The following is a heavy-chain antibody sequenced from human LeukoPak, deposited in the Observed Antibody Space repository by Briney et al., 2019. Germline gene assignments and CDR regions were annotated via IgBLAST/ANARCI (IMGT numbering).Heavy chain of an antibody. CDR1: GYSFTSYW. Sequence: GESLQISCKGSGYSFTSYWIGWVRQMPGKGLEWMGRIDPSDSYTNYSPSFQGHVTISADKSISTAYLQWSSLKASDTAMYYCAGIGGGDAGYYSYGMDVWGQGTTVTVSS. J-gene: IGHJ6*02. CDR3: AGIGGGDAGYYSYGMDV. D-gene: IGHD2-21*02. CDR2: IDPSDSYT. V-gene: IGHV5-10-1*01.